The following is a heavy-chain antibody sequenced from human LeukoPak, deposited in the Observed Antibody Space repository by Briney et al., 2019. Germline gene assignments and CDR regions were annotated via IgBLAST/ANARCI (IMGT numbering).Heavy chain of an antibody. CDR2: IYYSGST. V-gene: IGHV4-30-4*08. Sequence: SESLSLTCTVSGGSISSGGYYWSWIRQHPGKGLEWIGYIYYSGSTYYNPSLKSRVTISLDTSKNQFSLKLSSVTAADTAVYYCARDVVTYDSSGYYYSHGMDVWGQGTTVTVSS. J-gene: IGHJ6*02. CDR1: GGSISSGGYY. D-gene: IGHD3-22*01. CDR3: ARDVVTYDSSGYYYSHGMDV.